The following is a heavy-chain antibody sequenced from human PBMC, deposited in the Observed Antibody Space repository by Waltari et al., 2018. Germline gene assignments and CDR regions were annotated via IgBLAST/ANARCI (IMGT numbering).Heavy chain of an antibody. CDR3: ARIIGASYGGGTFDY. V-gene: IGHV2-70*17. D-gene: IGHD2-8*01. J-gene: IGHJ4*02. CDR1: GFSLTTGGMC. Sequence: QVTLRESGPALVKPTQPLTLTCTFSGFSLTTGGMCVGWIRQPPGKALEWLARVDWDDENFYSTSLRTRLSISKDTSKSQWVLTMSNMDPVDTATYYCARIIGASYGGGTFDYWGQGILVTVSS. CDR2: VDWDDEN.